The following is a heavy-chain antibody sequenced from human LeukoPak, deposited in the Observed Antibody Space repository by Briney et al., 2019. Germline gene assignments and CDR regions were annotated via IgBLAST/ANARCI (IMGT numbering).Heavy chain of an antibody. Sequence: ASVKVSCKASGYTFTSYAMNWVRQAPGQGLEWMGWINTNTGNPTYAQGFTGRFVFSLDTSVSTAYLQISSLKAEDTAVYYCARGVGGSGSYYNVYYYYGMDVWGQGTTVTVSS. CDR2: INTNTGNP. V-gene: IGHV7-4-1*02. CDR1: GYTFTSYA. J-gene: IGHJ6*02. CDR3: ARGVGGSGSYYNVYYYYGMDV. D-gene: IGHD3-10*01.